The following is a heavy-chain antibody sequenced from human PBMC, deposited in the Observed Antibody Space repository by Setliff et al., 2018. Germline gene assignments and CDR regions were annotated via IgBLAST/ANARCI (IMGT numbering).Heavy chain of an antibody. CDR2: ISTHDGGT. D-gene: IGHD2-21*02. V-gene: IGHV1-18*01. J-gene: IGHJ3*01. CDR1: GYTFTTHG. Sequence: ASVKVSCKASGYTFTTHGISWVRQAPGQGLEWMGWISTHDGGTNFAQKFQGRVTLTTDTSTGTAYMELRSLTFDDTAVYYCARDWFCSGGDCSDVFDFWGQGTMVTVSS. CDR3: ARDWFCSGGDCSDVFDF.